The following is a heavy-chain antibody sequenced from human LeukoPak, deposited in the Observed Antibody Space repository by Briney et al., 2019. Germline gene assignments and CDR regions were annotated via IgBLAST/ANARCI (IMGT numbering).Heavy chain of an antibody. D-gene: IGHD6-19*01. CDR3: ARDSNVYSSGWQHDAFDI. CDR1: GGSISSYY. CDR2: IYTSGST. J-gene: IGHJ3*02. V-gene: IGHV4-4*07. Sequence: SETLSLTCTVSGGSISSYYWSWIRQPAGKGPEWIGRIYTSGSTNYNPSLKSRVTMSVDTSKNQFSLKLSSVTAADTAVYYCARDSNVYSSGWQHDAFDIWGQGTMVTVSS.